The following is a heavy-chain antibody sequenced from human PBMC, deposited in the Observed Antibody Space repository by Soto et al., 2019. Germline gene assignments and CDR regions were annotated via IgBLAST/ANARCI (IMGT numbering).Heavy chain of an antibody. CDR2: IYYSGST. J-gene: IGHJ6*02. CDR1: GGSVSIGSDD. V-gene: IGHV4-61*01. CDR3: ARLIRAPYYYYGMDV. Sequence: SGTLSLACTVSGGSVSIGSDDWSCMRQPPGKGLEWIGYIYYSGSTNYNPSLKSRVTISVDTSKNQFSLKLSSVTAADTAVYYCARLIRAPYYYYGMDVWGQGTTVTRSS.